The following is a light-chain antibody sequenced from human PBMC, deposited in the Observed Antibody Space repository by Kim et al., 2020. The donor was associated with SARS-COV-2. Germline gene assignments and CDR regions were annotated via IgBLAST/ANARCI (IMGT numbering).Light chain of an antibody. CDR1: SSDVVGYNR. CDR3: TSYTSSNTYV. CDR2: EVS. V-gene: IGLV2-18*02. Sequence: GQSLAISGTGPSSDVVGYNRLSWYQHPPGTAPKLIIYEVSHRPSGVPDRFSGSQSGNTASLTISGLQAEDEADYYCTSYTSSNTYVFGSGTKVTVL. J-gene: IGLJ1*01.